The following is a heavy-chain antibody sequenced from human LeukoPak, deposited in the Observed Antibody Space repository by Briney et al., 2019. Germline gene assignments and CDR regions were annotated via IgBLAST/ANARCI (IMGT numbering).Heavy chain of an antibody. J-gene: IGHJ3*02. CDR3: AKARGYYDILTGYYIIYDAFDI. D-gene: IGHD3-9*01. Sequence: GGSLRLSCAASGFTLSSYAMTWVRQAPGKGLEWVSVISGSGGSTYYADSVKGRFTISRDNSKNTVFLQMNSLRAEDTAVYYCAKARGYYDILTGYYIIYDAFDIWGYGTMVTVSS. CDR2: ISGSGGST. CDR1: GFTLSSYA. V-gene: IGHV3-23*01.